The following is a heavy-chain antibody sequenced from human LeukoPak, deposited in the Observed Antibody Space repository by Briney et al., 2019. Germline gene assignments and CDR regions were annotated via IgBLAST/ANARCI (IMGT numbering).Heavy chain of an antibody. J-gene: IGHJ1*01. D-gene: IGHD4-23*01. CDR3: ARDPGGRYGGSGKYFQH. Sequence: ASVKVSCKASGYTFTSYGISWVRQAPGQGLEWMGWISAYNGNTNYAQKLQGRVTMTTDTSTSTAYMELRSLRSDDTAVYYCARDPGGRYGGSGKYFQHWGQGTLVTVSS. CDR1: GYTFTSYG. V-gene: IGHV1-18*01. CDR2: ISAYNGNT.